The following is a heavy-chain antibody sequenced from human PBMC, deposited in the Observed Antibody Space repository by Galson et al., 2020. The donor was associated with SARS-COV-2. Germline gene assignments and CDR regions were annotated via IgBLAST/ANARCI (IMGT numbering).Heavy chain of an antibody. Sequence: GGSLRLSCGASGFTFSDYYMSWIRQTPGKGLEWVADISSRTASTNYAESVKGRFTISRDNDKNSLNLQMNSLRAEDTAVYYCARRLTEWLVPYYFDYWGQGTLVTVSS. CDR1: GFTFSDYY. J-gene: IGHJ4*02. CDR3: ARRLTEWLVPYYFDY. CDR2: ISSRTAST. V-gene: IGHV3-11*03. D-gene: IGHD6-19*01.